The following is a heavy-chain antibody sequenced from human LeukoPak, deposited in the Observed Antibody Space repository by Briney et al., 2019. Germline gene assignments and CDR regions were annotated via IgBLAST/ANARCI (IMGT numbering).Heavy chain of an antibody. CDR3: ARDQRSWYY. Sequence: ASVKVSCKASGYTFSNHPMNWVRQAPGQGLEWMGWINTNTGNPTYAQGFTGRFVFSLDTSVSTAYLQISSLKAEDTAVYYRARDQRSWYYWGQGTLVTVSP. V-gene: IGHV7-4-1*02. CDR2: INTNTGNP. J-gene: IGHJ4*02. CDR1: GYTFSNHP. D-gene: IGHD6-19*01.